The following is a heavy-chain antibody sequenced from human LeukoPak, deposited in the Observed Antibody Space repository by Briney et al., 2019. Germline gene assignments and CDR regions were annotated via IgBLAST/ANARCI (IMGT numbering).Heavy chain of an antibody. V-gene: IGHV4-39*01. J-gene: IGHJ6*02. D-gene: IGHD3-22*01. CDR2: IYYSGST. CDR1: GGSIGSSSYY. CDR3: AKEYYYDSSGYYRTYYYYYYGMDV. Sequence: PSETLSLTCTVSGGSIGSSSYYWGWIRQPPGKGLEWIGSIYYSGSTYYNPSLKSRVTISVDTSKNQFSLKLSSVTAADTAVYYCAKEYYYDSSGYYRTYYYYYYGMDVWGQGTTVTVSS.